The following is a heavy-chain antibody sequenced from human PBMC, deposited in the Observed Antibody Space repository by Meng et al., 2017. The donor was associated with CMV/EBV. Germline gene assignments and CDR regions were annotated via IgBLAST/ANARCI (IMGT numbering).Heavy chain of an antibody. CDR1: GGSFSGYY. J-gene: IGHJ5*02. CDR2: INHSGST. V-gene: IGHV4-34*01. Sequence: VQLQQWGGGLLKPSETRSLTCAVYGGSFSGYYWSWIRQPPGKGLEWIGEINHSGSTNYNPSLKSRVTISVDTSRNQFSLKLSSVTAADTAVYYCARGGNWFDPWGQGTLVTVSS. CDR3: ARGGNWFDP.